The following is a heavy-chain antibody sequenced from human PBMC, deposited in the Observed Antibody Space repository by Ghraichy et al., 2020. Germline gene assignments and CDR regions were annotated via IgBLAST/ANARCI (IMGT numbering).Heavy chain of an antibody. V-gene: IGHV3-23*01. J-gene: IGHJ4*02. CDR1: GFTFSSYA. CDR2: ISGSGDTT. Sequence: GSLRLSCGASGFTFSSYAMSWVRQAPGKGLEWVSGISGSGDTTYYADSVKGRFTISRDNSKNTLYLQMNSLRAEDTAVYYCAKDASPNSDWYYYFDYWGQGTLVTVSS. D-gene: IGHD6-19*01. CDR3: AKDASPNSDWYYYFDY.